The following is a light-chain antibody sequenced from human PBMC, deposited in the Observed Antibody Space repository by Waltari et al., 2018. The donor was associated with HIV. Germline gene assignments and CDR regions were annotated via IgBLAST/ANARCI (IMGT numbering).Light chain of an antibody. V-gene: IGKV4-1*01. CDR1: RTVLYNSNTLYY. J-gene: IGKJ4*01. CDR3: QQYYTLPPP. CDR2: RAS. Sequence: DIVMTQSPDSLTVSLGDSATLNCGSSRTVLYNSNTLYYFACNPQKPRQSPKVLIYRASNRAFGVSDRFTGSGSGTNFSLTISGLQADDLAVYYCQQYYTLPPPLGGGTKVEIK.